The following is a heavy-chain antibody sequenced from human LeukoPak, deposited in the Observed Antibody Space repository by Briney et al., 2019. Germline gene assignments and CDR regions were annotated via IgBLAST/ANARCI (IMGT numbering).Heavy chain of an antibody. Sequence: GGSLRLSXAASGFTFSSYWMSWVCQAPGKGLEWVANIKQDGSEKYYVDSVKGRFTISRDNAKNSLYLQMNSLRAEDTAVYYCARGYCSSTSCRDFDYWGQGTLVTVSS. CDR3: ARGYCSSTSCRDFDY. V-gene: IGHV3-7*01. CDR2: IKQDGSEK. CDR1: GFTFSSYW. J-gene: IGHJ4*02. D-gene: IGHD2-2*01.